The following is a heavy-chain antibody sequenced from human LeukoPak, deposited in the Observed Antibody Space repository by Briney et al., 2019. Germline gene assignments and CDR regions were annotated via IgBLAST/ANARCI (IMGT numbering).Heavy chain of an antibody. CDR2: IYSGGST. J-gene: IGHJ6*04. CDR3: AKVVTTVRGVKRPYYYYGMDV. Sequence: GGSLRLSCAAPGFTVSSNYMSWVRQSPGKGLEWVSVIYSGGSTYYADSVKGRFTISRDNSKNTLYLQMNSLRAEDTAVYYCAKVVTTVRGVKRPYYYYGMDVWGKGTTVTVSS. CDR1: GFTVSSNY. V-gene: IGHV3-53*01. D-gene: IGHD3-10*01.